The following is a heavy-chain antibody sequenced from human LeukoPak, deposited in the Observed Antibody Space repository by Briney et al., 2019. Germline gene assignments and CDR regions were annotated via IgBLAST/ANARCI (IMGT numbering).Heavy chain of an antibody. V-gene: IGHV4-61*02. D-gene: IGHD3-22*01. CDR2: IYTSGST. Sequence: SETLSLTCSVSGGSISSGSYYWSWIRQPAGKGLEWIGRIYTSGSTNYNPSLKSRVTISVDTSKNQFSLKLTSVTAADTAVYYCARGPYKYDGSGAFDIWGQGTKVTVSS. CDR1: GGSISSGSYY. CDR3: ARGPYKYDGSGAFDI. J-gene: IGHJ3*02.